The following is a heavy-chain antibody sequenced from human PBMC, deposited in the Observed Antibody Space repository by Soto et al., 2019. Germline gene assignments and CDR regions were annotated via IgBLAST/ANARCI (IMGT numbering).Heavy chain of an antibody. D-gene: IGHD3-22*01. Sequence: ASVKVSCKASGYTFTSYGISWVRQAPGQGLEWMGWISAYNGNTNYAQKLQGRVTMTTDTSTSTAYMELRSLRSDDTAVYYCARDRINYYASTQIYFDYWGQGTLVTVSS. J-gene: IGHJ4*02. CDR3: ARDRINYYASTQIYFDY. V-gene: IGHV1-18*04. CDR2: ISAYNGNT. CDR1: GYTFTSYG.